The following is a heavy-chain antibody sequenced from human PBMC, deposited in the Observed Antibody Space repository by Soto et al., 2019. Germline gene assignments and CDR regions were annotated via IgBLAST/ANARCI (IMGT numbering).Heavy chain of an antibody. CDR3: ARGNYGDTGYYYYYYYGMDV. V-gene: IGHV4-61*01. Sequence: KTSETLSLTCTVSGGSVSSGSYYWSWIRQPPGKGLEWIGYIYYSGSTNYNPSLKSRVTISVDTSKNQFSLKLSSVTAADTAVYYCARGNYGDTGYYYYYYYGMDVWGQGTTVTVSS. CDR2: IYYSGST. D-gene: IGHD4-17*01. CDR1: GGSVSSGSYY. J-gene: IGHJ6*02.